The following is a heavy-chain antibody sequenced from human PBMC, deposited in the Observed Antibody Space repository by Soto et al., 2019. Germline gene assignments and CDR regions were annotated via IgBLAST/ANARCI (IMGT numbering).Heavy chain of an antibody. V-gene: IGHV1-2*02. D-gene: IGHD3-3*01. CDR3: ARNGDFGVVSRYYYGMDV. Sequence: ASVKVSCKASGYTFTGYYMHWVRQAPGQGLEWMGWINPNSGGTNYAQKFQGRVTMTRDTSISTAYMELSRLRSDDTAVYYCARNGDFGVVSRYYYGMDVWGQGTTVTLSS. CDR2: INPNSGGT. J-gene: IGHJ6*02. CDR1: GYTFTGYY.